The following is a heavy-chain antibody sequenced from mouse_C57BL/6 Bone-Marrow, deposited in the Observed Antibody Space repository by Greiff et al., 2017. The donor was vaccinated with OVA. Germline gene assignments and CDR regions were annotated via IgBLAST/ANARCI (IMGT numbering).Heavy chain of an antibody. V-gene: IGHV1-81*01. CDR2: IYPRSGNT. CDR1: GYTFTSYG. D-gene: IGHD2-2*01. Sequence: LQESGAELARPGASVKLSCKASGYTFTSYGISWVKQRTGQGLEWIGEIYPRSGNTYYNEKFKGKATLTADKSSSTAYMELRSLTSEDSAVYFCARRGYYGYDYFDYWGQGTTLTVSS. J-gene: IGHJ2*01. CDR3: ARRGYYGYDYFDY.